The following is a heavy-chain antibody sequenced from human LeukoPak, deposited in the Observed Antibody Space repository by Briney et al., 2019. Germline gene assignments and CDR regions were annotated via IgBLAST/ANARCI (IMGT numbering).Heavy chain of an antibody. CDR2: VRDSGSDT. J-gene: IGHJ4*02. CDR1: GFTCRNCA. Sequence: GGSLRLSCAASGFTCRNCAMSWSRQAPGKGLEWVSAVRDSGSDTYYADYVKGRFTISRDNSKNTLYLQMNSLRAEDTAIYYCAKTSRKNSGYDSPFDYWGQGTLVTVSS. CDR3: AKTSRKNSGYDSPFDY. V-gene: IGHV3-23*01. D-gene: IGHD5-12*01.